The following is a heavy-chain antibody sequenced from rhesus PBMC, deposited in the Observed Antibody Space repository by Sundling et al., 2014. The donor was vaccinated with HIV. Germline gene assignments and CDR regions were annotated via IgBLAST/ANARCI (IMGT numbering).Heavy chain of an antibody. D-gene: IGHD6-25*01. V-gene: IGHV3S42*01. CDR2: IDTGGDST. CDR1: GFAFSNYY. Sequence: EVQLVESGGGLAKPGGSLRLSCAASGFAFSNYYMHWVRQAPGKGLEWVSAIDTGGDSTYYADSVKGRFTISRDNSKNTLSLQMNSLRAEDTAVYFCANFGSWLNFDYWGQGVLVTVSS. J-gene: IGHJ4*01. CDR3: ANFGSWLNFDY.